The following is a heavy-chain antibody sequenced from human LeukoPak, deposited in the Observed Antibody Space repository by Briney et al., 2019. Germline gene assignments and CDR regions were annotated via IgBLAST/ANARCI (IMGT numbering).Heavy chain of an antibody. CDR3: AREPVGYYYYYMDV. Sequence: GGSLRLSCAASGFTFSSYWMHWVRQAPGKGLVWVSRINSDGSSTSYADSVKGRFTISRDNAKNTLYLQMNSLRAEDTAVYYCAREPVGYYYYYMDVWGKGTTVTVSS. CDR1: GFTFSSYW. V-gene: IGHV3-74*01. CDR2: INSDGSST. D-gene: IGHD1-26*01. J-gene: IGHJ6*03.